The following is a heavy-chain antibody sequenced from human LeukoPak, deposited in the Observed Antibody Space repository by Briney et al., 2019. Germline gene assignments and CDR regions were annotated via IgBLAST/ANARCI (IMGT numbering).Heavy chain of an antibody. CDR3: AKVSVVVPAAYYFDY. J-gene: IGHJ4*02. V-gene: IGHV3-23*01. CDR1: GFTFSSYA. Sequence: GGSLRLSCAASGFTFSSYAMSWVRRAPGKGLEWVSAISGSGGSTYYADSVKGRFTISRDNSKNTLYLQMNSLRAEDTAVYYCAKVSVVVPAAYYFDYWGQGTLVTVSS. D-gene: IGHD2-2*01. CDR2: ISGSGGST.